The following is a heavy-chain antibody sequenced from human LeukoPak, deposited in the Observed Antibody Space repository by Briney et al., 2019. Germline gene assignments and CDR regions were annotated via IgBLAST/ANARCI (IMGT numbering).Heavy chain of an antibody. CDR1: GGSISSGDYY. CDR3: ARGNNPYFFDY. D-gene: IGHD2/OR15-2a*01. CDR2: IYYNGSS. J-gene: IGHJ4*02. Sequence: SQTLSLTCTVSGGSISSGDYYWSWIRQPPGRGLECIGYIYYNGSSFYNPSLKSRVTISVGTSMNHVSLTLSSVTAADTAVYYCARGNNPYFFDYWGQGTLVTVSS. V-gene: IGHV4-30-4*08.